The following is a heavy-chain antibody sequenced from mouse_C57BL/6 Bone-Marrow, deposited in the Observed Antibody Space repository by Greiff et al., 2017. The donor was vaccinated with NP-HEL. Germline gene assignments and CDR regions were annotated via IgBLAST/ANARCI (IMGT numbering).Heavy chain of an antibody. D-gene: IGHD1-1*01. CDR3: TPGGRSRGY. CDR2: IDPENGDT. Sequence: VQLKQSGAELVRPGASVKLSCTASGFNIKDDYMHWVKQRPEQGLEWIGWIDPENGDTEYASKFQGKATITADTSSNTAYLQLSSLTSEDTAVYYCTPGGRSRGYWGQGTTLTVSS. CDR1: GFNIKDDY. J-gene: IGHJ2*01. V-gene: IGHV14-4*01.